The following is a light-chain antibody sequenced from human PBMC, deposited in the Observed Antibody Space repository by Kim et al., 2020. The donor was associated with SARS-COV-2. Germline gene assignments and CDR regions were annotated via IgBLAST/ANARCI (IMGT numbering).Light chain of an antibody. CDR2: FDS. V-gene: IGLV3-21*01. CDR3: QVWDSASDQWV. J-gene: IGLJ3*02. Sequence: ELTQPPSLSVAPGKTATITCGGNNIGTKSVHWYQQKPGQAPILVIFFDSDRPSVIPERFSGSNSGNTAALTISRVEAGDEADYFCQVWDSASDQWVFGGGTQLTVL. CDR1: NIGTKS.